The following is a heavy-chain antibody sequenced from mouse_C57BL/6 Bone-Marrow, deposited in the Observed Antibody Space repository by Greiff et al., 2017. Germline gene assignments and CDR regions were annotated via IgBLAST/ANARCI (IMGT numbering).Heavy chain of an antibody. CDR2: IYPGDGDT. CDR1: GYAFSSSW. J-gene: IGHJ2*01. CDR3: AALLITTAVGDFDY. V-gene: IGHV1-82*01. D-gene: IGHD1-1*01. Sequence: QVQLQQSGPELVKPGASVKISCKASGYAFSSSWMNWVKQRPGKGLEWIGRIYPGDGDTNYNGKFKGKATLTADKSSSTAYMQLSSLTSEDSAVYFCAALLITTAVGDFDYWGQGTTLTVSS.